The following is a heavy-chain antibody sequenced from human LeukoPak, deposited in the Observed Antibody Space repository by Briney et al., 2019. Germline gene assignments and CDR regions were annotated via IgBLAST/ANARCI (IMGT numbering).Heavy chain of an antibody. D-gene: IGHD6-6*01. J-gene: IGHJ4*02. Sequence: GGSLRLSCAASGFTFSSYWMSWVRQAPGKGLEWVAYIQQDGSEKYYVDSVKGRFTISRDNAKNSLYLQMNSLRAEDTAVYYCARELGSYSSSYQGDYWGQGTLVAVSS. CDR1: GFTFSSYW. CDR3: ARELGSYSSSYQGDY. V-gene: IGHV3-7*01. CDR2: IQQDGSEK.